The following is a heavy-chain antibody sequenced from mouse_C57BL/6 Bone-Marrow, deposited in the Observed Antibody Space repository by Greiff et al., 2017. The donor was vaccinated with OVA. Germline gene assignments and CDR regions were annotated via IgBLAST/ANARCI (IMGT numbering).Heavy chain of an antibody. CDR3: VRNGSSSAWFAY. CDR1: GFTFNTYA. J-gene: IGHJ3*01. Sequence: VQLKESGGGLVQPTGSLKLSCAASGFTFNTYAMHWVRQAPGKGLEWVARIRSKSSNYATYYADSVKDRFTISRDDSQSMLYLQMNNLKTEDTAMYYCVRNGSSSAWFAYWGQGTLVTVSA. CDR2: IRSKSSNYAT. V-gene: IGHV10-3*01. D-gene: IGHD1-1*01.